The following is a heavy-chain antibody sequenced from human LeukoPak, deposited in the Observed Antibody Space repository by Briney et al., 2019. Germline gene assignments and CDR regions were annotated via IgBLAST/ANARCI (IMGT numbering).Heavy chain of an antibody. D-gene: IGHD2-15*01. CDR1: GFTFSGFA. CDR3: AKMKGHPLSKCYMGV. Sequence: PGGSLRLSCAASGFTFSGFAMSWVRRTPGKGLEWVSGISGSGDNTLYADSVKGRFTISRDNSKNTLYLEMNSMRAEDTAIYYCAKMKGHPLSKCYMGVWGQGTTVTVSS. CDR2: ISGSGDNT. J-gene: IGHJ6*01. V-gene: IGHV3-23*01.